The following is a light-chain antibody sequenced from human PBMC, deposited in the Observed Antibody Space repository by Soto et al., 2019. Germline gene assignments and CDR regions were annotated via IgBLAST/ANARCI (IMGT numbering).Light chain of an antibody. J-gene: IGLJ7*01. V-gene: IGLV1-44*01. CDR1: SSNIEGNT. CDR3: ATWDDDLSAAV. Sequence: QSALTQPPSLSGTPGQSVTISCSGSSSNIEGNTVHWYQHLPGTAPKLLIYIDHNRPSGIPDRFSGSKSGTSASLAISGLQSEDEADYYCATWDDDLSAAVFGGGTPLTVL. CDR2: IDH.